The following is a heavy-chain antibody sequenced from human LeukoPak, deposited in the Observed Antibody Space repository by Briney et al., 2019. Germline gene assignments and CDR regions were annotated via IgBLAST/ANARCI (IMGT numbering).Heavy chain of an antibody. J-gene: IGHJ4*02. D-gene: IGHD3-10*01. CDR3: AVYGSGSSLEY. CDR1: GFTFSSYW. CDR2: IKQDGSEK. V-gene: IGHV3-7*01. Sequence: GGSLRLSCAASGFTFSSYWMSWVRQAPGKGLEWVANIKQDGSEKYYVDSVKGRFTISRDNAKNSLYLQMNSLRAEDTAVYYCAVYGSGSSLEYWGQGTLVTVSS.